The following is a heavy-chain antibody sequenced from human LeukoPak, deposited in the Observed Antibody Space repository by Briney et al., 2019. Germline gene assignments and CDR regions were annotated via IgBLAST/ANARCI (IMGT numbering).Heavy chain of an antibody. CDR3: ARGLRWFGYLDY. CDR1: GYSISSGYY. Sequence: SETLSLTCTVSGYSISSGYYWGWIRQPPGKGLEWIGSIFHSGTTYYNPSLESRAITSVDTSKNQLSLKLSSVTAADTAVYYCARGLRWFGYLDYWGQGILVTVSS. V-gene: IGHV4-38-2*02. D-gene: IGHD4-23*01. J-gene: IGHJ4*02. CDR2: IFHSGTT.